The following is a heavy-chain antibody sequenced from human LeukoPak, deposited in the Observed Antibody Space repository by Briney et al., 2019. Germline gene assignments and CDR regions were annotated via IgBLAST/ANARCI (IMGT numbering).Heavy chain of an antibody. CDR1: GGSISSGDYY. D-gene: IGHD5-18*01. Sequence: PSETLSLTCTVSGGSISSGDYYWSWIRQPPGKGLEWIGYIYYSGSTYYNPSLKSRVTISVDTSKNQFSLKLSSVTAADTAIYYCARHGRATAMLLNWFDPWGQGTLVTVSS. CDR2: IYYSGST. CDR3: ARHGRATAMLLNWFDP. V-gene: IGHV4-30-4*01. J-gene: IGHJ5*02.